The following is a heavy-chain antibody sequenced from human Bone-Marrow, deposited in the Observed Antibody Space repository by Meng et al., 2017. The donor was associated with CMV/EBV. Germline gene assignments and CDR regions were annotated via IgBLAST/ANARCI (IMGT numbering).Heavy chain of an antibody. CDR1: GFTFSSYA. V-gene: IGHV3-30-3*01. CDR3: ARKSIFAGDGMDF. D-gene: IGHD3-3*01. CDR2: ISYDGSNK. J-gene: IGHJ6*02. Sequence: GESLKISCAASGFTFSSYAMHWVRQAPGKGLEWVAVISYDGSNKYYADSVKGRFTISRDNSKNTLYLQMNSLRAEDTAVYYCARKSIFAGDGMDFWGQGTTVTVSS.